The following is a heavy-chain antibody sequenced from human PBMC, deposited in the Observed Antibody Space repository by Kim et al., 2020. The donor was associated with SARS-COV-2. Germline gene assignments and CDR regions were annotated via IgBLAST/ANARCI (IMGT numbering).Heavy chain of an antibody. J-gene: IGHJ5*02. CDR1: GGTFSSYA. CDR3: AREDCSSTSCYRGWFDP. D-gene: IGHD2-2*01. V-gene: IGHV1-69*13. CDR2: IIPIFGTA. Sequence: SVKVSCKASGGTFSSYAISWVRQAPGQGLEWMGGIIPIFGTANYAQKFQGRVTITADESTSTAYMELSSLRSEDTAVYYCAREDCSSTSCYRGWFDPWGQGTLVTVSS.